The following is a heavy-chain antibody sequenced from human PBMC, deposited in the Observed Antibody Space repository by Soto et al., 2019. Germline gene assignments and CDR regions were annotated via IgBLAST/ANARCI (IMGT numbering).Heavy chain of an antibody. CDR1: GYTFTSYD. V-gene: IGHV1-8*01. D-gene: IGHD3-22*01. CDR3: ARDWGITTIVVVSYYYYGMDV. CDR2: MNPNSGNT. J-gene: IGHJ6*02. Sequence: GASVKVSCKASGYTFTSYDINWVRQATGQGLEWMGWMNPNSGNTGYAQKFQGRVTMTRNTSISTAYMELSSLRSEDTAVYYCARDWGITTIVVVSYYYYGMDVWGQGTTVTVSS.